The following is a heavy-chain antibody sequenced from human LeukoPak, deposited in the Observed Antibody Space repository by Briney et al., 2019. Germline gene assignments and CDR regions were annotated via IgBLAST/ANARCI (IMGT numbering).Heavy chain of an antibody. D-gene: IGHD3-9*01. CDR2: ISSSSSTI. CDR3: ARERYFDWSPVYYFDY. J-gene: IGHJ4*02. Sequence: KSGGSLRLSCAASGFTFSSYSMNWVRQAPGKGLEWVSYISSSSSTIYYADSVKGRFTISRDNAKNSLYLQMNSLRAEDTAVYYCARERYFDWSPVYYFDYWGQGTLVTVSS. CDR1: GFTFSSYS. V-gene: IGHV3-48*01.